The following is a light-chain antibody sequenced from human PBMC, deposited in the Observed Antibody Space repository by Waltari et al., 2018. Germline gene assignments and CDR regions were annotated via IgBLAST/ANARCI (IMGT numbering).Light chain of an antibody. CDR2: LNSDGSH. V-gene: IGLV4-69*01. Sequence: QLVLTQSPSASASLGASVKRTCTLSSGHTNYAIACHQQQPEKGPRYLMKLNSDGSHTKGDGIPDRFSGSSSGAERYLTISSLQSEDEADYYCQTWATGIQVFGGGTKLTVL. CDR1: SGHTNYA. J-gene: IGLJ2*01. CDR3: QTWATGIQV.